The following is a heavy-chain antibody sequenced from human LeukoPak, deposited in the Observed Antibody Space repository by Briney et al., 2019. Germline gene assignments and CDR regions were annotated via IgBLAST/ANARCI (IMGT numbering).Heavy chain of an antibody. Sequence: GGSLRLSCAASGFTFSNYDMHWVRQAPGKGLEWVAVIFYDGSNKYSADSVKGRFTISRDNSENTLFLQMNSLRAEDTAVYYCARVGSAWSYFDYWGQGTLVTVFS. D-gene: IGHD6-19*01. V-gene: IGHV3-33*01. CDR3: ARVGSAWSYFDY. CDR2: IFYDGSNK. CDR1: GFTFSNYD. J-gene: IGHJ4*02.